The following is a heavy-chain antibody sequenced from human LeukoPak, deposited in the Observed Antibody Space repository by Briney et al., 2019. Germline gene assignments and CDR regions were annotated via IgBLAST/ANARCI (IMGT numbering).Heavy chain of an antibody. CDR3: AKSGRYCSGSSCYQEASLDY. CDR2: ISGGPVST. J-gene: IGHJ4*02. CDR1: GFTFTSYA. V-gene: IGHV3-23*01. D-gene: IGHD2-15*01. Sequence: GGSLRLSCAASGFTFTSYAMSWVRQARGKGLEWVSGISGGPVSTSYADSVKGRFTISRDNSKNMLYMKMNSLRVEDTAVYYCAKSGRYCSGSSCYQEASLDYWGQGTLVTVSS.